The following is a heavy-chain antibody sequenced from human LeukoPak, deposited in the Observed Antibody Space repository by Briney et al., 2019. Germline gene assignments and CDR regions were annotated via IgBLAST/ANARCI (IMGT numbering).Heavy chain of an antibody. CDR2: ISGDGSSA. D-gene: IGHD3-22*01. V-gene: IGHV3-74*01. CDR1: GFTFSSYW. CDR3: ARLDSSGYYYYGMDV. Sequence: QPGGPLRLSCAASGFTFSSYWMHWVRQAPGKGLVWVSRISGDGSSATDADSVKGRFTISRDNAKNTLYLQMNSLRAEDTAVYYCARLDSSGYYYYGMDVWGQGTTVTVSS. J-gene: IGHJ6*02.